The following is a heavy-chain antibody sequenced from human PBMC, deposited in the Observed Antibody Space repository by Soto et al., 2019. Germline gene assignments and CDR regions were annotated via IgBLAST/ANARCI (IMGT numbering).Heavy chain of an antibody. V-gene: IGHV1-69*01. CDR1: GGTFNNYA. D-gene: IGHD3-22*01. J-gene: IGHJ1*01. CDR2: IIPLFGAA. Sequence: QVLLVQSGAEVKKPGSSVKVSCKASGGTFNNYAITWVRQAPGQGLEWMGGIIPLFGAANYAQNFQGRVTITAEESTTTAYLELRSLRSDDTAIYYCARAGRSYYVSSGYFSCDDCGQGTLVTVSS. CDR3: ARAGRSYYVSSGYFSCDD.